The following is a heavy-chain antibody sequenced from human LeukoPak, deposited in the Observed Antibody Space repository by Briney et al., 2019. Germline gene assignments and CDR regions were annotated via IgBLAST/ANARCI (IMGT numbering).Heavy chain of an antibody. CDR3: ARGGFY. Sequence: SSGTLSLTCAVYGGSFSGYYWSWIRQPPGKGLEWIGEINHSGSTNYNPSLKSRVTISVDTSKNQFSLKLSSVTAADTAVYYCARGGFYWGQGTLVTVSS. CDR1: GGSFSGYY. J-gene: IGHJ4*02. V-gene: IGHV4-34*01. CDR2: INHSGST.